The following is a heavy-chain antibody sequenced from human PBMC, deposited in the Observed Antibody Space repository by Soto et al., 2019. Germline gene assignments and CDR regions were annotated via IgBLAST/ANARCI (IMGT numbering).Heavy chain of an antibody. V-gene: IGHV4-59*12. Sequence: NPSETLSLTCTVSGGSISTYYWSWIRQPPGKGLEWIGYIYYSGSTYYNPSLKSRVTISVDTSKNQFSLKLSSVTAADTAVYYCASAYRSSSKYSGMDVWGQGNTVTVSS. J-gene: IGHJ6*02. D-gene: IGHD6-6*01. CDR3: ASAYRSSSKYSGMDV. CDR1: GGSISTYY. CDR2: IYYSGST.